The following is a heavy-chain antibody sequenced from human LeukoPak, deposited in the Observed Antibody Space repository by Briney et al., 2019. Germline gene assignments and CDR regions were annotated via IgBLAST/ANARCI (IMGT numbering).Heavy chain of an antibody. CDR1: GGSISSSSYY. V-gene: IGHV4-39*01. J-gene: IGHJ5*02. D-gene: IGHD2-15*01. CDR2: LYYSGST. Sequence: SETLSLTCTVSGGSISSSSYYWGWIRQPPGKGREWIGSLYYSGSTYYNPSLKSRVTISVDTSKNQFSLKLSSVTAADTAVYYCARYIVVVVAATLASWFDPWGQGTLVTVSS. CDR3: ARYIVVVVAATLASWFDP.